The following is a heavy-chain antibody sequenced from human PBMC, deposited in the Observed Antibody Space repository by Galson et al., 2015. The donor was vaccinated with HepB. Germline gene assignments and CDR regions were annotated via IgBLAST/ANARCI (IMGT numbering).Heavy chain of an antibody. CDR3: ARARDWDPNWFDP. Sequence: SVKVSCKASGGTFSSYTISWVRQAPGQGLEWMGRIIPILGIANYAQKFRGRVTITADKSTSTAYMELSSLRSEDTAVYYCARARDWDPNWFDPWGQGTLVTVSS. CDR1: GGTFSSYT. D-gene: IGHD3-9*01. J-gene: IGHJ5*02. CDR2: IIPILGIA. V-gene: IGHV1-69*02.